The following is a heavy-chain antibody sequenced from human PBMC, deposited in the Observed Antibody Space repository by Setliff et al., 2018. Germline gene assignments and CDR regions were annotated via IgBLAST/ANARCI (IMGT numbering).Heavy chain of an antibody. CDR1: GFTFSNYY. CDR2: IHDSGNPT. Sequence: PGGSLRLSCAASGFTFSNYYMTWIRQAPGKGLEWISYIHDSGNPTYYADSVKGRFTISRDNAKNSLYLQMNSLRAEDTAVYYCARDLGAEAFDIWGQGTMVTVSS. J-gene: IGHJ3*02. D-gene: IGHD3-16*01. V-gene: IGHV3-11*04. CDR3: ARDLGAEAFDI.